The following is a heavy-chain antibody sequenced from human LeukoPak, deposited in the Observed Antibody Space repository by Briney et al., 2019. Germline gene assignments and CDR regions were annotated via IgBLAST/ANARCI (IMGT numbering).Heavy chain of an antibody. Sequence: GGSLRLSCVASGLPIGDFAMHWVRQAPGQGLEWVSLISGDGVSTFFTDSVKGRFSISRDKSKNSLFLEMSSLRTEDTAMYYCARESGKFDYWGQGTLV. V-gene: IGHV3-43*02. CDR2: ISGDGVST. J-gene: IGHJ4*02. CDR3: ARESGKFDY. CDR1: GLPIGDFA.